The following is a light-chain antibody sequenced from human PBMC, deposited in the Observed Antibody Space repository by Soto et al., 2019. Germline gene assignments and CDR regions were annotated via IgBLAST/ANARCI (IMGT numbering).Light chain of an antibody. Sequence: QSVRTQPPSASGSPGQSVTISCTGTSSDVGGYNFVSWYQQHPGKAPQLIIYEVTKRPSGVPDRFSGSKSGNTASLTVSGLQTEDEADYYCSSYAATNNYVFGSGTKVTVL. J-gene: IGLJ1*01. CDR1: SSDVGGYNF. CDR3: SSYAATNNYV. V-gene: IGLV2-8*01. CDR2: EVT.